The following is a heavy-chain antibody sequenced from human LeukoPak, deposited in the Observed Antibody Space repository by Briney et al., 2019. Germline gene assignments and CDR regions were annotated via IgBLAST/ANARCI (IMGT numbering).Heavy chain of an antibody. CDR1: GFTFSSFG. Sequence: GGSLRLSCAASGFTFSSFGMHWVGQAPGKGLEWGAFIRYDGSNKYYADSVKGRFTISRDNSKNTLYLQMNSLRAEDTAVYYCAKSVSDWFDPWGQGTLVTVSS. J-gene: IGHJ5*02. CDR2: IRYDGSNK. V-gene: IGHV3-30*02. CDR3: AKSVSDWFDP. D-gene: IGHD1-26*01.